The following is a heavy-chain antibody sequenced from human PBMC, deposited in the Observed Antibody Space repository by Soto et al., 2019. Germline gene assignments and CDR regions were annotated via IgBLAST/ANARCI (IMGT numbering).Heavy chain of an antibody. V-gene: IGHV3-49*03. D-gene: IGHD5-12*01. CDR3: TRARVEMATIEASDY. Sequence: GGSLRLSCPSSGFTSGDYAMIWFRPAPGKGLEWVGFIRSKAYGGTTEYAASVKGRFTISRDDSKSIAYLQMNSLKTEDTAVYYCTRARVEMATIEASDYWGQGTLVAVSS. CDR1: GFTSGDYA. J-gene: IGHJ4*02. CDR2: IRSKAYGGTT.